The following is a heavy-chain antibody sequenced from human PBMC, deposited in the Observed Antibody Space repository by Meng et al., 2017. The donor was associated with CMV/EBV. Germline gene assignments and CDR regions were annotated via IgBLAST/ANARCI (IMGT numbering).Heavy chain of an antibody. J-gene: IGHJ4*02. CDR3: ARDSGRPLTYYYDSSGYYTFDY. CDR2: INSDGSST. Sequence: GGSLRLSCAASGFTFSSYWMHWVRQAPGKGLVGVSRINSDGSSTSYADSVKGRFTISRDNAKNTLYLQMNSLRAEDTAVYYCARDSGRPLTYYYDSSGYYTFDYWGQGTLVTVSS. V-gene: IGHV3-74*01. CDR1: GFTFSSYW. D-gene: IGHD3-22*01.